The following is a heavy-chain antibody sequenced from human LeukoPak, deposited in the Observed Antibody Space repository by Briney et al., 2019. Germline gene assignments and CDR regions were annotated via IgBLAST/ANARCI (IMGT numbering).Heavy chain of an antibody. CDR2: ISGGGSA. CDR3: ATRDKGYYYGMDV. Sequence: RPGGSLRLSCAASGFTVSSDYMTWVRQAPGKGLEWVSIISGGGSAYYADSVKGRFTISRDSSKNTLYLQMNSLRAEDTAVYYCATRDKGYYYGMDVWGQGTTVTVSS. J-gene: IGHJ6*02. CDR1: GFTVSSDY. D-gene: IGHD5-24*01. V-gene: IGHV3-66*01.